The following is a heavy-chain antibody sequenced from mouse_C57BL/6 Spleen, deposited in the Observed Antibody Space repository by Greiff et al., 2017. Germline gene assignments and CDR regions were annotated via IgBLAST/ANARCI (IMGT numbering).Heavy chain of an antibody. CDR1: GYTFTDYE. J-gene: IGHJ4*01. CDR3: TRGLLRERENAMDY. Sequence: VQLQESGAELVRPGASVTLSCKASGYTFTDYEMHWVKQTPVHGLEWIGAIDPETGGTAYNQKFKGKAILTADKSSSTAYMELRSLTSEDSAVYYCTRGLLRERENAMDYWGQGTSVTVSS. V-gene: IGHV1-15*01. D-gene: IGHD1-1*01. CDR2: IDPETGGT.